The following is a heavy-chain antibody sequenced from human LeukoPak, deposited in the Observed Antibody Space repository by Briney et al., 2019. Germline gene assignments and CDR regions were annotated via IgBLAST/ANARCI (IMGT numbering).Heavy chain of an antibody. CDR1: GGSISSGY. CDR2: IYYSGST. J-gene: IGHJ2*01. V-gene: IGHV4-59*01. CDR3: ARGSPLDWYLDL. Sequence: SETLSLTCTVSGGSISSGYWNWIRQPPGKGLEWIGYIYYSGSTKYNPSLMSRVTISVDTSKNQFSLNLTSVTAADTAMYYCARGSPLDWYLDLWGRGTLVSVSS.